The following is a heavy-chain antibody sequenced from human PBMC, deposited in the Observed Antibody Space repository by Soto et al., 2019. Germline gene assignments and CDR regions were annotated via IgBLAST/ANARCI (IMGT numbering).Heavy chain of an antibody. D-gene: IGHD6-13*01. Sequence: PSETVSLTCTVSGGSISSSSYYWGWIGQPPGKGLEWIGSIYYTGRIYYNPSLKSRVTISVDTSKNQFSLKLTSVTAADTAAYYCARHQNGGIAAAGPDYGMDVWGQGTTVT. V-gene: IGHV4-39*01. J-gene: IGHJ6*02. CDR2: IYYTGRI. CDR1: GGSISSSSYY. CDR3: ARHQNGGIAAAGPDYGMDV.